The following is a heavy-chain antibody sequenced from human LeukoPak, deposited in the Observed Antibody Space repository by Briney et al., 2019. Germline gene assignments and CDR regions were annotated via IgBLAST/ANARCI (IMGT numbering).Heavy chain of an antibody. Sequence: GGSLRLSCAASRFTLSNYWMSWVRQAPGKGLEWVANIKQDGSETYYVDSVKGRFTISRDNAKNSLSLQMNSLRAEDTAVYYCAKGGATVIDYWGQGTLVTVSS. CDR1: RFTLSNYW. J-gene: IGHJ4*02. D-gene: IGHD4-17*01. V-gene: IGHV3-7*01. CDR2: IKQDGSET. CDR3: AKGGATVIDY.